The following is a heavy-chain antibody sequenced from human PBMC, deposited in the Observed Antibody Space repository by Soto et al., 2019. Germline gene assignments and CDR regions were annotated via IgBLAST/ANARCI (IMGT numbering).Heavy chain of an antibody. D-gene: IGHD1-26*01. CDR2: TYYRSKWYN. V-gene: IGHV6-1*01. CDR1: GDTVSTNSAS. J-gene: IGHJ4*02. CDR3: ARAEEYSGRPLDV. Sequence: SQTLSLTCAISGDTVSTNSASWNWIRQSPSRGLEWLGRTYYRSKWYNDYVVSVKSRITINPDTSKNQFSLQLDSVTPEDTAIYYCARAEEYSGRPLDVWAQGTPVTV.